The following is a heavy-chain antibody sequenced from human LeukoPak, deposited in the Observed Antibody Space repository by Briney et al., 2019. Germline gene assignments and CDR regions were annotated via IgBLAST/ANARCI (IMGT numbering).Heavy chain of an antibody. J-gene: IGHJ4*02. CDR3: AKDSPIDY. V-gene: IGHV3-30*02. CDR1: GFIFSSYA. CDR2: IRYDGINK. Sequence: GGSLRLSCAASGFIFSSYAMHWVRQAPGKGLEWVAFIRYDGINKYYADSVKGRFSISRDNSKNTLFLQMNSLRAEDTAVYYCAKDSPIDYWGQGTLVTVSS.